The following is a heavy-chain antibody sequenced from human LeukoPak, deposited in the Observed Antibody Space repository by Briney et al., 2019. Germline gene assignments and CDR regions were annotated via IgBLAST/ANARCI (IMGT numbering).Heavy chain of an antibody. CDR2: INTNTGNP. J-gene: IGHJ3*02. V-gene: IGHV7-4-1*02. CDR1: GYTFTSYD. D-gene: IGHD3-9*01. CDR3: ARPKYYDILTGYSIDAFDI. Sequence: ASVKVSCKASGYTFTSYDINWVRQAPGQGLEWMGWINTNTGNPTYAQGFTGRFVFSLDTSVSTAYLQINSLKAEDTAVYYCARPKYYDILTGYSIDAFDIWGRGTMVTVSS.